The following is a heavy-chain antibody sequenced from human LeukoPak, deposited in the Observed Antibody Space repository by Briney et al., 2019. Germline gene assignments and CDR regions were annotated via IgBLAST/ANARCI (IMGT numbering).Heavy chain of an antibody. CDR3: AKRMGSADFNRYAELDS. CDR2: ISSNGGRT. Sequence: GGSLRLSCATSGFTFSNFAMNWVRQAPGKGLEWVSVISSNGGRTYYANSVKGRFTVSRDNSKNMLYLRMNTLRAEDTAIYYWAKRMGSADFNRYAELDSWGQGTLVTVSS. D-gene: IGHD3-16*01. V-gene: IGHV3-23*01. CDR1: GFTFSNFA. J-gene: IGHJ4*02.